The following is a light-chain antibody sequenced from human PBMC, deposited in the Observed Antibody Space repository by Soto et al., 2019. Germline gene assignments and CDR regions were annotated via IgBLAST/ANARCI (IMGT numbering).Light chain of an antibody. J-gene: IGLJ3*02. Sequence: QSALTQPPSASGSPGQSVTISCTGTSSDVGAYNYVSWYQQHAGKAPKLVIYEVTKRPSGVPDRFSGSKSATTASLTVAGLHAEDEADYYCSSFATSNTWVFGGGTQLTVL. CDR2: EVT. CDR1: SSDVGAYNY. V-gene: IGLV2-8*01. CDR3: SSFATSNTWV.